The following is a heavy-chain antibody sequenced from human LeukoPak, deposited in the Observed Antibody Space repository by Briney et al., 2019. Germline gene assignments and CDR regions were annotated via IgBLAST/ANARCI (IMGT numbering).Heavy chain of an antibody. V-gene: IGHV4-4*07. CDR1: GASISSYY. D-gene: IGHD1-7*01. Sequence: SETLSLTCTVSGASISSYYWTWIRQPAGKGLEWIGRIYTSGSTNYNPSLKSRVAMSVDTSKNQFSLKLSSVTAADTAVYYCARDYIDPGNYTPLGYWGQGTLVTVSS. J-gene: IGHJ4*02. CDR3: ARDYIDPGNYTPLGY. CDR2: IYTSGST.